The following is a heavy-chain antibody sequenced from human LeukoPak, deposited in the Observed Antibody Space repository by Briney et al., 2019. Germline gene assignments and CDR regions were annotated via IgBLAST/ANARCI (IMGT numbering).Heavy chain of an antibody. D-gene: IGHD3-10*01. CDR2: IYYSGST. J-gene: IGHJ3*02. CDR3: ARTYGSGSYSSAFDI. V-gene: IGHV4-31*03. CDR1: GGSISSGGYY. Sequence: SQTLSLTCTVSGGSISSGGYYWSWIRQHPGTGLEWIVYIYYSGSTYYNPSLKSRLTISVDTSKNQFSLKLSSVTAADTAVYYCARTYGSGSYSSAFDIWGQGTMVTVSS.